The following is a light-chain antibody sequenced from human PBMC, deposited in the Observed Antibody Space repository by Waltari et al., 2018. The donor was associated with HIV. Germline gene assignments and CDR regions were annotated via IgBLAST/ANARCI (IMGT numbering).Light chain of an antibody. J-gene: IGKJ3*01. V-gene: IGKV4-1*01. CDR3: QQYYSSPWN. CDR2: WAS. CDR1: QSVLFSSNNKNH. Sequence: DIVMTQSPASLAVSLGERATINCKSSQSVLFSSNNKNHLAWYQQKPGQPPRLLIYWASTRESGVPDRFSGRGSGTDFTLTISSLQAEDVAVYYCQQYYSSPWNFGPGTKVDI.